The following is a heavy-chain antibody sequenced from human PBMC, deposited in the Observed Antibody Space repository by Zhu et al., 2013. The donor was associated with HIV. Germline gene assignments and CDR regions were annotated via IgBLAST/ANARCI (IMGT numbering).Heavy chain of an antibody. V-gene: IGHV1-69*02. Sequence: QVQLVQSGAEVKKPGSSVKVSCKASGGTFSSYTISWVRQAPGQGLEWMGRIIPILGIANYAQKFQGRVTITADKSTSTAYMEPSSLRSEDTAVYYCARVTMAHCSSTSCEGPFDYWGQGTLVTVSS. CDR3: ARVTMAHCSSTSCEGPFDY. CDR1: GGTFSSYT. D-gene: IGHD2-2*01. J-gene: IGHJ4*02. CDR2: IIPILGIA.